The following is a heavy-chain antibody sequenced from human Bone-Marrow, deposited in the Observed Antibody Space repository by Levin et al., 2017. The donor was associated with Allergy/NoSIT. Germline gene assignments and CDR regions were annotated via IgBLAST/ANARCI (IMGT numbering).Heavy chain of an antibody. CDR2: ISGGSSRI. V-gene: IGHV3-21*06. J-gene: IGHJ6*02. Sequence: PWASVKVSCAASGLSFSNYDMNWVRQAPGKGLEWVSSISGGSSRIYYADSVKGRFTISRDNAKNSLYLQMNSLRVEDTAVYYCASWAMFYYDGSDFDYFYYGMDVWGQGTTVTVSS. CDR1: GLSFSNYD. D-gene: IGHD3-16*01. CDR3: ASWAMFYYDGSDFDYFYYGMDV.